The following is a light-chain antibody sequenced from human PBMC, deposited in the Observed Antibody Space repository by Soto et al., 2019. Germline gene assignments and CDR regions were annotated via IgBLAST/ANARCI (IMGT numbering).Light chain of an antibody. CDR2: DAS. CDR1: QDISDF. Sequence: QMTQSPSSLSASVGDRVTITCQASQDISDFLNWYQQKPGAAHKLLIYDASNLQAGVPSRFSGSGSGTDFTFTIRSLQPEDVATYYCKQYDIMPLTFGGGTKVDIK. V-gene: IGKV1-33*01. CDR3: KQYDIMPLT. J-gene: IGKJ4*01.